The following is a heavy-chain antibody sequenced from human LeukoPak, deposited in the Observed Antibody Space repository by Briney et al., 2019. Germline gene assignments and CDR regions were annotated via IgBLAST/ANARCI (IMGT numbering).Heavy chain of an antibody. Sequence: GGSLRLSCAASGFTFSSYAMSWVRQAPGKGLEWVSAISGSGGSTYYADSVKGRFTISRDNSKNTLYLQMNSLRAEDTAVYYCARHPGEFWSGYYTYFDYWGQGTLVTVSS. CDR1: GFTFSSYA. J-gene: IGHJ4*02. CDR3: ARHPGEFWSGYYTYFDY. D-gene: IGHD3-3*01. V-gene: IGHV3-23*01. CDR2: ISGSGGST.